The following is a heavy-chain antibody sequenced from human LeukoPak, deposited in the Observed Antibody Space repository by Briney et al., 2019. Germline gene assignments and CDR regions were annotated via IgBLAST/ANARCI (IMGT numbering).Heavy chain of an antibody. CDR2: INQDGSGK. D-gene: IGHD4-17*01. CDR1: GFSFSSYW. V-gene: IGHV3-7*03. J-gene: IGHJ4*02. Sequence: GGSLRLSCAASGFSFSSYWMSWVRQAPGKGLEWVANINQDGSGKYYVDSVKGRFTISRDNAKNSLYLQMNSLRAEDTAVYYCVKIRGQNYGDYVWYFDYWGQGTLVTVSS. CDR3: VKIRGQNYGDYVWYFDY.